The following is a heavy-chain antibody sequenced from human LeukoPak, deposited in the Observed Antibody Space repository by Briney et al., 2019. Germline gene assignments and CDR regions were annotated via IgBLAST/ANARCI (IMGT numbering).Heavy chain of an antibody. CDR1: GNIFTSDG. V-gene: IGHV1-18*01. D-gene: IGHD5-12*01. CDR3: AIETWPHCFDS. J-gene: IGHJ5*01. Sequence: GASVKVSCKASGNIFTSDGISWVRQATGQWLEWMGWISGYNGNTNYAQRFQGRVTMTTDTSTNTAYMELRSLRSDDTAVYYCAIETWPHCFDSWGQGTLVTVSS. CDR2: ISGYNGNT.